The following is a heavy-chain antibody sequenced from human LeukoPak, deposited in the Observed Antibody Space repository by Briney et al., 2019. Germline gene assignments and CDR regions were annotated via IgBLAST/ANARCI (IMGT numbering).Heavy chain of an antibody. CDR1: GFNFPSYW. V-gene: IGHV3-21*01. D-gene: IGHD1-26*01. Sequence: GALRLSCAASGFNFPSYWMHWVRQAPRKGLEMVSSINTGSSHIYYADSVKGRFTISRDNAKNSVYLQMNSLRAEDTAVYYCARDPTYYLRYGYFDFWGQGILVTVSS. J-gene: IGHJ4*02. CDR3: ARDPTYYLRYGYFDF. CDR2: INTGSSHI.